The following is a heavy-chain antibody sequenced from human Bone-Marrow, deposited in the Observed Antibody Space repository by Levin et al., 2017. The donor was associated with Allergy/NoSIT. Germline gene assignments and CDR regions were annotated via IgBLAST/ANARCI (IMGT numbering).Heavy chain of an antibody. CDR1: GFTFDNYA. CDR2: INWNGART. Sequence: GGSLRLSCAASGFTFDNYAMHWVRQVPGKGLEWVSLINWNGARTYYADSVRGRFTISRDNNKNSLYLQMDGLRAEDSALYFCAKAITGVNYYYGMDVWGQGTTVTVSS. J-gene: IGHJ6*02. CDR3: AKAITGVNYYYGMDV. D-gene: IGHD2-8*01. V-gene: IGHV3-43D*04.